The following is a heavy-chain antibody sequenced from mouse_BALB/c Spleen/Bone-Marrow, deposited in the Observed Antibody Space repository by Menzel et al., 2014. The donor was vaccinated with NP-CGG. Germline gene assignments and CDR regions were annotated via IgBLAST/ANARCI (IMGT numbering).Heavy chain of an antibody. CDR1: GFHIKDTY. D-gene: IGHD4-1*01. V-gene: IGHV14-3*02. Sequence: EVQLQQSGAELVKPGASVKLSCTASGFHIKDTYMHWVKQRPEQGLEWIGRIDPASDYTHFDSKFQGKATITADTSSNTAYLQLSSQTTEDSAVYYCATLTGTFDYWGQGTTLTVSS. J-gene: IGHJ2*01. CDR3: ATLTGTFDY. CDR2: IDPASDYT.